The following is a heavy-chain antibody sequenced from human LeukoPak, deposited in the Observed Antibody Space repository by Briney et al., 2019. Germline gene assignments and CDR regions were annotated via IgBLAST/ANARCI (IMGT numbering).Heavy chain of an antibody. Sequence: SETLSLTCTVSGGSISSYYWSWIRQPPGKGLEWIGYIYYSGSTNYNPSLKSRVTISVDTSKNQFSLKLSSVTAADTVVYYCARERKSDYGDYYGMDVWGQGTTVTVSS. V-gene: IGHV4-59*01. J-gene: IGHJ6*02. CDR3: ARERKSDYGDYYGMDV. CDR1: GGSISSYY. CDR2: IYYSGST. D-gene: IGHD4-17*01.